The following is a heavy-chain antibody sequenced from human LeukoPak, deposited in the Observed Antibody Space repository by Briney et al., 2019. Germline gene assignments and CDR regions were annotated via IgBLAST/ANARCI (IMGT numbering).Heavy chain of an antibody. D-gene: IGHD6-13*01. CDR2: ISGSGGST. CDR1: GFTFSSYA. J-gene: IGHJ5*02. V-gene: IGHV3-23*01. Sequence: GALRLSCAASGFTFSSYAMSWVRQAPGKGLEWVSAISGSGGSTCYADSVEGRFTISRDNSKNTLYLQMNSLRAEDTAVYYCAKDPAAGEVNWFDPWGQGTLVTVSS. CDR3: AKDPAAGEVNWFDP.